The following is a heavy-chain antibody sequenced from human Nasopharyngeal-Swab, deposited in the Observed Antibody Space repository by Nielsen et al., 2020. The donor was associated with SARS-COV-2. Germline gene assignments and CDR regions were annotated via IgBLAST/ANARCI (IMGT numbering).Heavy chain of an antibody. Sequence: GSLRTLLAAFWCRVTRLLNALGGPAAGEGLECMGTIFPGDSDTRYSPSFEGRVTISVDQSITTAYLHWTSLKASDTAKYYCAIGAAVGTLFHGMDVWGQGTMVTVSS. D-gene: IGHD1-26*01. CDR1: CRVTRLL. J-gene: IGHJ6*02. V-gene: IGHV5-51*01. CDR2: IFPGDSDT. CDR3: AIGAAVGTLFHGMDV.